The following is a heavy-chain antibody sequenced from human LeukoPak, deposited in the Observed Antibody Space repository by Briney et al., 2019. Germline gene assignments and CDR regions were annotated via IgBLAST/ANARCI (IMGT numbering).Heavy chain of an antibody. D-gene: IGHD1-26*01. CDR3: ATDLGGSYDY. CDR1: GYTFTDYY. V-gene: IGHV1-69-2*01. CDR2: VDPEDGET. J-gene: IGHJ4*02. Sequence: GASVKVPCKASGYTFTDYYMHWVQQAPGKGLEWMGRVDPEDGETIYAEKFQGRVTITADTSTDTAYMELSSLRSEDTAVYYCATDLGGSYDYWGQGTLVAVSS.